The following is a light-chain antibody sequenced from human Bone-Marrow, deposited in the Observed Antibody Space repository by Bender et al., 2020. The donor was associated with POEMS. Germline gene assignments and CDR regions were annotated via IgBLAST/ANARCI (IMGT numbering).Light chain of an antibody. Sequence: NFMLTQPHSVSESPGKTVTISCTGSSGSIDSNYVQWYQQRPGRAPTIVIYEDNRRPSGVPDRFSGSVDSSSNSASLTISGLKTEDGADCYCQSQRVFGHETKVSV. J-gene: IGLJ1*01. CDR3: QSQRV. V-gene: IGLV6-57*02. CDR1: SGSIDSNY. CDR2: EDN.